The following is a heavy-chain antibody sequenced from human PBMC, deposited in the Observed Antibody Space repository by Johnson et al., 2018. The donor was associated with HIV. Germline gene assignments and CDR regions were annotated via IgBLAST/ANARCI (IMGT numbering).Heavy chain of an antibody. CDR3: AKGRWEATTYDDAFDI. Sequence: QVQLVESGGGVVQPGRSLRLSCTASGFTFNNYGMHWVRQAPGTGLEWVAVIWFDGFNHYYGDSVQGRFPISRDNSKNTLFLQMTSLRAEDTAVYYCAKGRWEATTYDDAFDIWGQGTMVTVSS. CDR2: IWFDGFNH. CDR1: GFTFNNYG. D-gene: IGHD1-26*01. J-gene: IGHJ3*02. V-gene: IGHV3-33*06.